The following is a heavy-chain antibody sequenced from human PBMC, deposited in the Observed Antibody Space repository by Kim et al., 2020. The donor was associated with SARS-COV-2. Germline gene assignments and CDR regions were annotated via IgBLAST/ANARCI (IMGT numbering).Heavy chain of an antibody. Sequence: ASVKVSCKASGYTFTSYGISWVRQAPGQGLEWMGWISAYNGNTNYAQKLQGRVTMTTDTSTSTAYMELRSLRSDDTAVYYCARDLGVRLWGSGSYFSPFDYYGMDVWGQGTTVTVSS. CDR2: ISAYNGNT. V-gene: IGHV1-18*01. CDR3: ARDLGVRLWGSGSYFSPFDYYGMDV. J-gene: IGHJ6*02. D-gene: IGHD3-10*01. CDR1: GYTFTSYG.